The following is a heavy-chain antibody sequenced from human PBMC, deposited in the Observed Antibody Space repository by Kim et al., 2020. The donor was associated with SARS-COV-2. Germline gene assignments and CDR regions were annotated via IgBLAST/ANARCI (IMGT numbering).Heavy chain of an antibody. Sequence: YYADSVKGRFTISRDNSKNTLYLQMNSLRAEDTAVYYCASAPRGGYYFDYWGQGTLVTVSS. V-gene: IGHV3-53*01. D-gene: IGHD3-22*01. J-gene: IGHJ4*02. CDR3: ASAPRGGYYFDY.